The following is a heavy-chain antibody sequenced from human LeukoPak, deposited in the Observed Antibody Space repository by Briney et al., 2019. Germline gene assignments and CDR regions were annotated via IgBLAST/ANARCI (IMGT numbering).Heavy chain of an antibody. CDR1: GFTFSSYG. CDR2: ISGSGGST. V-gene: IGHV3-23*01. CDR3: AKDIFLATGYSSSSVAFDI. D-gene: IGHD6-6*01. Sequence: PGGSLRLSCAASGFTFSSYGMSWVRQAPGKGLEWVSAISGSGGSTYYADSVKGRFTISRDNSKNTLYLQMNSLRAEDTAVYYCAKDIFLATGYSSSSVAFDIWGQGTMVTVSS. J-gene: IGHJ3*02.